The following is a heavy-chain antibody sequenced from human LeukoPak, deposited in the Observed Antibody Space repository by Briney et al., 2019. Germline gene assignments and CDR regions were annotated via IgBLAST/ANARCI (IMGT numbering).Heavy chain of an antibody. CDR3: AGTGPLIRAHP. J-gene: IGHJ5*02. Sequence: SETLSLTCTVSGGSISSSSYYWGWIRQPPGKGLEWIVSIYYSGSTYYNPSLKSRVTISVDTSKNQFSLKLSSVTAADTAVYYCAGTGPLIRAHPWGQGTLVTVSS. D-gene: IGHD3-10*01. CDR1: GGSISSSSYY. CDR2: IYYSGST. V-gene: IGHV4-39*01.